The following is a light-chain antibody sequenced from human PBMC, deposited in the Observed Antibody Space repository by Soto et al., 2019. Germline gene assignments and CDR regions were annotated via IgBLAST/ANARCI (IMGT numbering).Light chain of an antibody. V-gene: IGKV1-39*01. CDR3: QQSYSTPRT. J-gene: IGKJ1*01. Sequence: DIQMTQSPPSLSASVGDRVTITCRASQSISSYLYWYQQKPGKAPKLLIYAASSLQSGVPSRFSGSGSGTDFTLTISSLQPEDFATYYCQQSYSTPRTFGQGTKVDIK. CDR1: QSISSY. CDR2: AAS.